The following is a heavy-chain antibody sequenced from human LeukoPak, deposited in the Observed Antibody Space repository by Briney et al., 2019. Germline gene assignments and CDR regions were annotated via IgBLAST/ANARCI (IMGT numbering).Heavy chain of an antibody. CDR3: ARPHDSSGYYYGY. J-gene: IGHJ4*02. Sequence: GGSLRLSCAASGFTFSNYAMSWVRQAPGKGLEWVSTISGSGGSTYYADSVKGRFTISRDNSKNTLYLQMNSLRAEDTAVYYCARPHDSSGYYYGYWGQGTLVTVSS. V-gene: IGHV3-23*01. D-gene: IGHD3-22*01. CDR2: ISGSGGST. CDR1: GFTFSNYA.